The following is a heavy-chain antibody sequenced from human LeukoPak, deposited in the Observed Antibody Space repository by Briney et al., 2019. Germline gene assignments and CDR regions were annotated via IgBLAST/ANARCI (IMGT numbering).Heavy chain of an antibody. J-gene: IGHJ6*03. V-gene: IGHV4-4*07. CDR1: GGSISSYY. Sequence: SETLSLTCTVSGGSISSYYWSWIRQPAGKGLEWIGRIYTSGSTNYNPSLKSRVTISVDTSKNQFSLKLSSVTAADTAVYYCARLSRRYCSSTSCYGNYYYYYYMDVWGKGTTVTISS. CDR3: ARLSRRYCSSTSCYGNYYYYYYMDV. CDR2: IYTSGST. D-gene: IGHD2-2*01.